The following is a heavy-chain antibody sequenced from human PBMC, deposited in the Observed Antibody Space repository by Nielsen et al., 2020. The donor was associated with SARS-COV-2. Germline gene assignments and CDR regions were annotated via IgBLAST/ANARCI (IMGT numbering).Heavy chain of an antibody. J-gene: IGHJ4*02. CDR2: IYYSGST. CDR1: GGSISSSSYY. CDR3: ARFSSSTLDY. D-gene: IGHD6-13*01. V-gene: IGHV4-39*01. Sequence: SETLSLTCTVSGGSISSSSYYWGWIRQPPGKGLEWIGSIYYSGSTYYNPSLKSRVTISVDTSKNQFSLKLSSVTAADTAVYYCARFSSSTLDYWGQGTLVTVSS.